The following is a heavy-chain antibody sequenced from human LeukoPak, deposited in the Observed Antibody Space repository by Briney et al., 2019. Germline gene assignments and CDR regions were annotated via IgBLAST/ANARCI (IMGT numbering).Heavy chain of an antibody. CDR2: ISYDGSNK. V-gene: IGHV3-30-3*01. D-gene: IGHD6-6*01. CDR3: ARDSRLQYTSSSEWSY. Sequence: GRSLRLSCAASGFTFSSHAMHWVRQAPGKGLEWVAVISYDGSNKNYVDSVKGRFTVSRDNSKNTLDLQMNSLRAEDSAVYYCARDSRLQYTSSSEWSYWGQGTLVTVSS. CDR1: GFTFSSHA. J-gene: IGHJ4*02.